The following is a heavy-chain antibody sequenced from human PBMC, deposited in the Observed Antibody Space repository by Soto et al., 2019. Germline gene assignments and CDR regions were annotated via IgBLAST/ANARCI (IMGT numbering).Heavy chain of an antibody. Sequence: QVQLVESGGGVVQPGRSLRLSCAASGFTFSSYAMHWVRQAPGKGLEWVAVISYDGSNKYYADSVQGRFTISRDNSKNTLYLQMNSLRAEDTAVYYCARDRDRSGWTTVDYWGQGTLVTVSS. V-gene: IGHV3-30-3*01. CDR3: ARDRDRSGWTTVDY. CDR2: ISYDGSNK. J-gene: IGHJ4*02. CDR1: GFTFSSYA. D-gene: IGHD6-19*01.